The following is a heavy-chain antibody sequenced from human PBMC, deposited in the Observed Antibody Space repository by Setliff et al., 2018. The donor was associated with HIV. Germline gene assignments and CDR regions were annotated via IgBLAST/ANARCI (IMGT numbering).Heavy chain of an antibody. V-gene: IGHV3-15*01. D-gene: IGHD3-10*01. J-gene: IGHJ4*02. Sequence: GGSLRLSCAVSGFTATDAWMAWARQAPGKGLEWVAHIQKTIYGETTEYATPVKDRFTISRDDSKNTLYLQMDSLKTEDTGVYYCSGHFLGFWGQGTLVTVSS. CDR3: SGHFLGF. CDR2: IQKTIYGETT. CDR1: GFTATDAW.